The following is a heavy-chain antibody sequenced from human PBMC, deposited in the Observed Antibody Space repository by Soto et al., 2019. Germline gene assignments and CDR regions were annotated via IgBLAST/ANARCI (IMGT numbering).Heavy chain of an antibody. CDR3: ARVLMVRDRYGMDV. V-gene: IGHV4-4*07. CDR2: IYTSGST. CDR1: GGSISSYY. D-gene: IGHD3-10*01. Sequence: QVQLQESGPGLVKPSETLSLTCTVSGGSISSYYWSWIRQPAGKGLEWIGRIYTSGSTNYNPSLKNRVTMSVDTSKNQFSLKLSSVTAADTAVCYCARVLMVRDRYGMDVWGQGTTVTVSS. J-gene: IGHJ6*02.